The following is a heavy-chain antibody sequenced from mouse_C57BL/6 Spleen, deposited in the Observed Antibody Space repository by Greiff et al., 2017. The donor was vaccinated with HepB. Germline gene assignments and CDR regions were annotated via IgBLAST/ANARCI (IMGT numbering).Heavy chain of an antibody. D-gene: IGHD2-3*01. CDR1: GYTFTDYY. CDR2: IYPGSGNT. V-gene: IGHV1-76*01. J-gene: IGHJ3*01. CDR3: AREGGYYWFAY. Sequence: QVQLQQSGAELVRPGASVKLSCKASGYTFTDYYINWVKQRPGQGLEWIARIYPGSGNTYYNEKFKGKATLTAEKSSSTAYMQLSSLTSEDSAVYFCAREGGYYWFAYWGQGTLVTVSA.